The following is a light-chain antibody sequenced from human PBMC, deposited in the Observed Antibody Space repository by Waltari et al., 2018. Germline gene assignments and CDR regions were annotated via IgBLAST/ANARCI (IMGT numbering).Light chain of an antibody. Sequence: DIQLTQSPSFLSASVGDRVTITCRASQGISSYLTWFQQKPGKAPKLLIYAASTLQSGVPSRFSGSGSGTEFTLTISSLQPEDFATYYCHQVNSYPLTFSGGTKVEIK. V-gene: IGKV1-9*01. J-gene: IGKJ4*01. CDR2: AAS. CDR3: HQVNSYPLT. CDR1: QGISSY.